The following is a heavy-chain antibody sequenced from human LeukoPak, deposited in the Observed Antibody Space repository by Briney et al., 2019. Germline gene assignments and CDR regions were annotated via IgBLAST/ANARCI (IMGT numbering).Heavy chain of an antibody. D-gene: IGHD6-19*01. CDR1: GFTFSSYA. V-gene: IGHV3-23*01. CDR3: ARPLYSSGWYFDY. J-gene: IGHJ4*02. Sequence: GGSLRLSCAASGFTFSSYAMSWVRQAPGKGLEWVSAISGSGGSTYYVDSVKGRFTISKDNSKDTLYLQMNSLRAEDTAVYYCARPLYSSGWYFDYWGQGTLVTVSS. CDR2: ISGSGGST.